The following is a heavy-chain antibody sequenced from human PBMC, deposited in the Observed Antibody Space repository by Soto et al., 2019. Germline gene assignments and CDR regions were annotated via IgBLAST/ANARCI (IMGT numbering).Heavy chain of an antibody. CDR1: GVSLTQYA. J-gene: IGHJ4*02. CDR2: IVVLNCA. CDR3: SDWRAGGPVSLDH. Sequence: GGSLRLSCVVSGVSLTQYAIAWVRQAPGKGLECISTIVVLNCAGYSDSVRGRLAISRDVSRNTVYLQMGSLRVEDTAIYFCSDWRAGGPVSLDHWGPGTVVTVSS. V-gene: IGHV3-23*05. D-gene: IGHD2-15*01.